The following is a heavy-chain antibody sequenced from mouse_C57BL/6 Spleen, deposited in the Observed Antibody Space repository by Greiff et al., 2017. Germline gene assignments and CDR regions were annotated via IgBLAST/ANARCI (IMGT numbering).Heavy chain of an antibody. V-gene: IGHV5-4*01. Sequence: EVQRVESGGGLVKPGGSLKLSCAASGFTFSSYAMSWVRQTPEKRLEWVATISDGGSYTYYPDNVKGRFTISRDNAKNNLYLQMSHLKSEDTAMXYCARDGARAWFAYWGQGTLVTVSA. CDR1: GFTFSSYA. J-gene: IGHJ3*01. CDR3: ARDGARAWFAY. CDR2: ISDGGSYT.